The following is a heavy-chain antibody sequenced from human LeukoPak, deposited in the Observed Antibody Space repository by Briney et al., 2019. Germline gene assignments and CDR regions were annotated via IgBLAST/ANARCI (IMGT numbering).Heavy chain of an antibody. D-gene: IGHD3-3*01. J-gene: IGHJ6*02. Sequence: GGSLRLSCAASGFTFSSYSMNWVRQAPGKGLEWVSSISSSSSYIYYADSVKGRFTISRDNAKNSLYLHMNSLRAEDTSVYYCARQLRSYDFWSGSYPSDYYGMDVWGQGTTVTVSS. V-gene: IGHV3-21*01. CDR1: GFTFSSYS. CDR2: ISSSSSYI. CDR3: ARQLRSYDFWSGSYPSDYYGMDV.